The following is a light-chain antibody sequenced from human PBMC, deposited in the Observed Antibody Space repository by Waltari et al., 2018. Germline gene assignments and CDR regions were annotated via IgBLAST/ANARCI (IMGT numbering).Light chain of an antibody. CDR2: EDN. Sequence: NFMLTQPHSVSESPGKTVTISCTRSSGSIASNYVQRYQQRPGSAPTTVIYEDNQRPSGVPDRFSGSIDSSSNSASLTISGLKTEDEADYYCQSYDSSPWVFGGGTKLTVL. J-gene: IGLJ3*02. CDR3: QSYDSSPWV. CDR1: SGSIASNY. V-gene: IGLV6-57*04.